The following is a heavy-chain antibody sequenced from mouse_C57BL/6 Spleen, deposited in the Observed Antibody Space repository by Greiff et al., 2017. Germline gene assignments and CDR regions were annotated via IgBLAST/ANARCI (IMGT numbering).Heavy chain of an antibody. J-gene: IGHJ4*01. CDR3: ARERERAMDY. CDR2: ISDGGSYT. CDR1: GFTFSSYA. V-gene: IGHV5-4*01. Sequence: EVQRVESGGGLVKPGGSLKLSCAASGFTFSSYAMSWVRQTPEKRLEWVATISDGGSYTYYPANVKGRFTISRDNAKNNLYLQIGHLKSEDTAMYYCARERERAMDYWGQGTSVTVSS.